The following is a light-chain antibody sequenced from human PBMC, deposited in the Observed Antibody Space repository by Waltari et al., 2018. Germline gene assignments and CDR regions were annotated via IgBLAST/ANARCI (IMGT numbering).Light chain of an antibody. CDR2: KAS. Sequence: DIQMTQSPSTLSASVGDTVTIICRASQSISSWLAWYQQKPGQAPKILIYKASSLESGVPSRFSGSGSGTEFTLTISSLQPDDFAAYYCQQYDSYPWTFGQGTKVEIK. J-gene: IGKJ1*01. CDR1: QSISSW. V-gene: IGKV1-5*03. CDR3: QQYDSYPWT.